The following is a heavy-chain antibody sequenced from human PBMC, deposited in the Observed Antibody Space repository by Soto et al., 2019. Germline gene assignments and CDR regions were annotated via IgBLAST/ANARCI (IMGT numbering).Heavy chain of an antibody. CDR3: ARLEVGIDYGDYPDY. Sequence: PSETLSLTCTVSGGSISSSSYYWGWIRQPPGKGLEWIGSIYYSGSTYYNPSLKSRVTISVDTSKNQFSLKLSSVTAADTAVYYCARLEVGIDYGDYPDYWGQGTLVTVSS. V-gene: IGHV4-39*01. CDR2: IYYSGST. D-gene: IGHD4-17*01. J-gene: IGHJ4*02. CDR1: GGSISSSSYY.